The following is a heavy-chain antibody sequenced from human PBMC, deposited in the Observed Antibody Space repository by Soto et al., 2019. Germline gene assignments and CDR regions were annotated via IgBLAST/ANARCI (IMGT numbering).Heavy chain of an antibody. CDR3: ARDKDRQQLGGNYYYIMDV. V-gene: IGHV1-69*13. J-gene: IGHJ6*01. Sequence: SVKVSCKTSGYTFTRYGISWVRQAPGQGLEWMGGIMPVFPTPDYAQKFQGRVTITADESTSTAYMELSSLRSEDTAVYYCARDKDRQQLGGNYYYIMDVWGQGTTVTVSS. CDR1: GYTFTRYG. D-gene: IGHD3-3*02. CDR2: IMPVFPTP.